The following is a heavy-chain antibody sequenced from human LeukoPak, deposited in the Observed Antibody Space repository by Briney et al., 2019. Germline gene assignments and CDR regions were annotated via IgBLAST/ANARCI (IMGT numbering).Heavy chain of an antibody. D-gene: IGHD2-15*01. Sequence: GGSLRLSCAASGFTFSNYAMNWVRQAPWKGLEWVSDLSAGGGSTYYVDSVKGRFTISRDNSENILYLEMNSLRVEDTAVYYCAKDRYCSGGSCYADALDIWGQGTLVTVSS. J-gene: IGHJ3*02. V-gene: IGHV3-23*01. CDR1: GFTFSNYA. CDR2: LSAGGGST. CDR3: AKDRYCSGGSCYADALDI.